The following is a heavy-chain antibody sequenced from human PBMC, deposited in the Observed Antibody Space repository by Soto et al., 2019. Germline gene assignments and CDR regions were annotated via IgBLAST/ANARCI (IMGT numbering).Heavy chain of an antibody. CDR2: INAGNGNT. J-gene: IGHJ6*02. V-gene: IGHV1-3*01. D-gene: IGHD1-26*01. Sequence: QVQLVQSGAEVKKPGASVKVSCKASGYTFTSYAMHWVRQAPGQRLEWMGWINAGNGNTKYSQKFQGRVTITRDTSASTAYMELSSLRSEDTAVYYCARAGTYADYYYYGMDVWGQGTTVTVSS. CDR3: ARAGTYADYYYYGMDV. CDR1: GYTFTSYA.